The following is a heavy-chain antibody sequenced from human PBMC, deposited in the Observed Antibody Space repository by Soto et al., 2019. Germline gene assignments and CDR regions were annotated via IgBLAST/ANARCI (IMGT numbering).Heavy chain of an antibody. CDR3: ARGDSPSSSWYSLYYYYGMDV. J-gene: IGHJ6*02. CDR2: INPSGGST. Sequence: ASVKVSCKASGYTFTSYYMHWVRQAPGQGLEWMGIINPSGGSTSYAQKFQGRDTMTRDTSTSTVYMELSSLRSEDTAVYYCARGDSPSSSWYSLYYYYGMDVWGQGTTVTVSS. D-gene: IGHD6-13*01. V-gene: IGHV1-46*01. CDR1: GYTFTSYY.